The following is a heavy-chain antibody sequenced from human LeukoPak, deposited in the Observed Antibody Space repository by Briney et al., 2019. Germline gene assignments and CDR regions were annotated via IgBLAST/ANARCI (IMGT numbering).Heavy chain of an antibody. D-gene: IGHD1-26*01. CDR3: ASLGGVGAIYYMDV. CDR1: GYTFTSYG. CDR2: ISAYNGNT. Sequence: ASVKVSCKASGYTFTSYGISWVRQAPGQGLEWMGWISAYNGNTNYAQKLQGRVTMTTDTSTSTAYTELRSLRSDDTAVYYCASLGGVGAIYYMDVWGKGTTVTVSS. J-gene: IGHJ6*03. V-gene: IGHV1-18*01.